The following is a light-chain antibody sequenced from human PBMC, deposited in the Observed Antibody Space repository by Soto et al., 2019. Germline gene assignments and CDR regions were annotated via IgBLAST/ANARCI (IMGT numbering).Light chain of an antibody. J-gene: IGLJ2*01. Sequence: QSVLTQPPSASGTPGQRGTISCSGSSSNIGSNPVHWYQQVPGTAPKLLIHNNNQRPSGVPARFSGSKSGTSASLAISGLQSEDEADYYCAAWDDSLNGVLFGGGTKLTVL. V-gene: IGLV1-44*01. CDR3: AAWDDSLNGVL. CDR2: NNN. CDR1: SSNIGSNP.